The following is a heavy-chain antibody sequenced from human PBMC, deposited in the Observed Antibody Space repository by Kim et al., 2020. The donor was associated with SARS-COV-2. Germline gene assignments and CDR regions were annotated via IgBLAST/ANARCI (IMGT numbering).Heavy chain of an antibody. CDR1: GFTFSSYE. J-gene: IGHJ6*02. CDR2: ISSSGSST. CDR3: ARDEVATTHYYGMDV. V-gene: IGHV3-48*03. D-gene: IGHD5-12*01. Sequence: GGSLRLSCAASGFTFSSYEMNWDRQAPGKGLEWVSYISSSGSSTYYADSVKGRFTISRDNAKNSLYLQMNSLRAEDTAVYYCARDEVATTHYYGMDVWGQGTTVSVSS.